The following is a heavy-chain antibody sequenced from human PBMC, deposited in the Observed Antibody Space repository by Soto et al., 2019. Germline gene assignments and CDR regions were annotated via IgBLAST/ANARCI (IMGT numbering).Heavy chain of an antibody. CDR2: ISGSGGST. D-gene: IGHD3-3*01. V-gene: IGHV3-23*01. CDR1: GFTFSSYA. CDR3: AKDSTRITIFGVASTFDS. J-gene: IGHJ4*02. Sequence: GGSLRLSCAASGFTFSSYAMSWVRQAPGKGLEWVSAISGSGGSTYYADSVKGRFTISRDNSKNTLYLQMNSLRAEDTAVYYCAKDSTRITIFGVASTFDSWGQGTLVTVSS.